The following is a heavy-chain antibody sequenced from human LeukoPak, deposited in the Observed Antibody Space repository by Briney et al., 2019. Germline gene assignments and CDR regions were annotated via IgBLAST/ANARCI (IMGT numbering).Heavy chain of an antibody. Sequence: GGSLRLSCAASGFTFSSYAMSWVRQAPGKGLEWVSVIYSGGSTYYADSMKGRFTISRDNSKNTLYLQVNSLRAEDTAVYYCARKGITAFCDYWGQGTLVTVSS. CDR1: GFTFSSYA. J-gene: IGHJ4*02. CDR2: IYSGGST. CDR3: ARKGITAFCDY. D-gene: IGHD1-14*01. V-gene: IGHV3-66*01.